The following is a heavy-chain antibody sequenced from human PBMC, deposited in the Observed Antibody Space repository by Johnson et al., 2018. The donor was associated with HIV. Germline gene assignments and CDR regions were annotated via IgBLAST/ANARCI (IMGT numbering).Heavy chain of an antibody. CDR2: INWDGDST. Sequence: VQLVESGGGVVRPGGSLRLSCAASGFTFDDYAMYWVRQAPGKGLEWVSLINWDGDSTYYADSVKGRFTISRDNAKKHLYLQMNSLRGEDTALYYCARVVAFGWELNDAFDIWGQGTMVTVSS. J-gene: IGHJ3*02. CDR3: ARVVAFGWELNDAFDI. CDR1: GFTFDDYA. D-gene: IGHD1-26*01. V-gene: IGHV3-43D*03.